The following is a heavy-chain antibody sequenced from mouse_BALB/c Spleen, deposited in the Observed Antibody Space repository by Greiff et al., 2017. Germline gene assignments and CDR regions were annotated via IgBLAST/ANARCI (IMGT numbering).Heavy chain of an antibody. D-gene: IGHD1-1*01. Sequence: EVKLVESGGGLVKPGGSLKLSCAASGFTFSSYAMSWVRQTPEKRLEWVASISSGGSTYYPDSVKGRFTISRDNARNILYLQMSSLRSEDTAMYYCARGRDYGSSLSYFDYWGQGTTLTVSS. CDR3: ARGRDYGSSLSYFDY. V-gene: IGHV5-6-5*01. CDR1: GFTFSSYA. CDR2: ISSGGST. J-gene: IGHJ2*01.